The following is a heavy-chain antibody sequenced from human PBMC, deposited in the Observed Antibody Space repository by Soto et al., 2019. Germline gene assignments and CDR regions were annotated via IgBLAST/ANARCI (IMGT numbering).Heavy chain of an antibody. CDR3: TISLTYSFDY. V-gene: IGHV3-30*03. CDR2: ISFDGTEQ. D-gene: IGHD2-21*02. J-gene: IGHJ4*02. Sequence: GGSLRLSCAASGFTFGYYGIHWVRQAPGKGLEWLALISFDGTEQHYADSVKGRFTISRDNSKNTLYLQMNSLRVDDTAVYYCTISLTYSFDYWGQGTLVTVPQ. CDR1: GFTFGYYG.